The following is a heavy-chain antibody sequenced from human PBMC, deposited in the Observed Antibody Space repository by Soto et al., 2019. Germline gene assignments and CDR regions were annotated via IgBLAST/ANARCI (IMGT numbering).Heavy chain of an antibody. D-gene: IGHD1-26*01. V-gene: IGHV1-3*01. CDR1: GYTFTTYA. J-gene: IGHJ4*02. CDR2: INAGNGKT. CDR3: AKKSGVGATWYFDY. Sequence: ASVKVSCKASGYTFTTYAMHWVRQAPGQRLEWMGWINAGNGKTKYSQKFQGRVTITRDTSATTAYMELSSLRSEDTAVYYCAKKSGVGATWYFDYWGQGTLVTVSS.